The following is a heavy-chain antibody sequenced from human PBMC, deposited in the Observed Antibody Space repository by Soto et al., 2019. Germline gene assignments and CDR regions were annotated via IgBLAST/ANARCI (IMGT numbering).Heavy chain of an antibody. D-gene: IGHD1-26*01. CDR3: ARAQSSGNYYSDY. CDR1: GFTFSSYA. CDR2: IWYDGTNK. Sequence: PGGSLRLSCAASGFTFSSYAMHWVRQAPGKGLEWVSVIWYDGTNKYYADSVKGRFTISRDNSKNTLYLQMNSLRAGDTAVYYCARAQSSGNYYSDYWGQGTLVTVSS. J-gene: IGHJ4*02. V-gene: IGHV3-33*01.